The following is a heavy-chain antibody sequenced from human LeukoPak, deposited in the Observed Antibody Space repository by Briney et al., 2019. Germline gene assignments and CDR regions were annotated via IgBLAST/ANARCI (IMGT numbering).Heavy chain of an antibody. CDR2: IIPIFGTA. CDR3: ARSGLNRNNWFDP. J-gene: IGHJ5*02. D-gene: IGHD1-14*01. V-gene: IGHV1-69*05. CDR1: GGTFSSYA. Sequence: SVKASCKASGGTFSSYAISWVRQAPGQGLEWMGGIIPIFGTANYAQKFQGRVTITTDESTSTAYMELSSLRSEDTAVYYCARSGLNRNNWFDPWGQGTLVTVSS.